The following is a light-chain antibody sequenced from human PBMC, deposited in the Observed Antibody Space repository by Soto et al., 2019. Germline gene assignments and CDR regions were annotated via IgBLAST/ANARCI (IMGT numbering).Light chain of an antibody. CDR3: MQALQTPLT. CDR2: DAS. Sequence: DIQMTQSPSSLSASVGDRVTITCQASQDISNYLNWYQQKPGKAPKLLIYDASNLETGVPSRFSGSGSGTDFTLKISRVEAEDVGVYYCMQALQTPLTFGGGTKV. V-gene: IGKV1-33*01. CDR1: QDISNY. J-gene: IGKJ4*01.